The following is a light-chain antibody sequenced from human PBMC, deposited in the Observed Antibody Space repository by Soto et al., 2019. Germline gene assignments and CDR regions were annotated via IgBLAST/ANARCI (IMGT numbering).Light chain of an antibody. CDR1: QSLNSQ. V-gene: IGKV3-15*01. J-gene: IGKJ1*01. CDR2: GAS. Sequence: ERVMTQSPATLSVSPGERATLSCRASQSLNSQLAWYQQKPGQAPKLLIYGASTRATGIPARFSGSGSGTEFTLTISSLQSEDFAVYYCQQYNNWPHTFGQGTKVDIK. CDR3: QQYNNWPHT.